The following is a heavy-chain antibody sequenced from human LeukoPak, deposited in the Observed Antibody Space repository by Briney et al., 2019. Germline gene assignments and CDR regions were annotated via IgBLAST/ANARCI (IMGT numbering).Heavy chain of an antibody. CDR3: ARDIGDAVLFYWYFDL. CDR1: GGSISSYY. D-gene: IGHD4-17*01. Sequence: SETLSLTCTVSGGSISSYYWSWIRQPAGKGLEWIGRIYTSGSTNYNPSLKSRVTMSVDTSKNQFSLKLSSVTAADTAVYYCARDIGDAVLFYWYFDLWGRGTLVTVSS. CDR2: IYTSGST. V-gene: IGHV4-4*07. J-gene: IGHJ2*01.